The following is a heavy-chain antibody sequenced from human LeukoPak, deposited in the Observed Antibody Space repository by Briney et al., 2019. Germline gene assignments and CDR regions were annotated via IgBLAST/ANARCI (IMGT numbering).Heavy chain of an antibody. CDR2: IIPIFGTA. CDR3: ARAGCSSTSCYNDY. CDR1: GGTFSSYA. Sequence: SVKVSCKASGGTFSSYAISWVRQAPGQGLEWMGGIIPIFGTANYAQKFQGRVTMTRDTSTSTVYMELSSLRSEDTAVYYCARAGCSSTSCYNDYWGQGTLVTVSS. D-gene: IGHD2-2*02. V-gene: IGHV1-69*05. J-gene: IGHJ4*02.